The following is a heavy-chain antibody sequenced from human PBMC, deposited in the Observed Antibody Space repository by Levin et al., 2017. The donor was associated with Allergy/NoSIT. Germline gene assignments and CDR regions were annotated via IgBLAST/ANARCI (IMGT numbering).Heavy chain of an antibody. CDR3: AREGYSSGWYGWADY. V-gene: IGHV4-4*07. J-gene: IGHJ4*02. CDR2: IYTSGST. CDR1: GGSISSYY. Sequence: PSETLSLTCTVSGGSISSYYWSWIRQPAGKGLEWIGRIYTSGSTNYNPSLKSRVTMSVDTSKNQFSLKLSSVTAADTAVYYCAREGYSSGWYGWADYWGQGTLVTVSS. D-gene: IGHD6-19*01.